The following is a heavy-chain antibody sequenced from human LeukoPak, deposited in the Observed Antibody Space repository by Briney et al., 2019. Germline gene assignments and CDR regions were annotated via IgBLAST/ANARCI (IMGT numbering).Heavy chain of an antibody. V-gene: IGHV3-48*02. Sequence: GGSLRLSCAASGFTFSSYRMNWVRQAPGKGLEWVSYISSSSSTIYYADSVKGRFTISRDNAKNSLYLQMNSLRDEDTAVYYCASDLRSSGWYGPGGWGQGTLVTVSS. J-gene: IGHJ4*02. CDR3: ASDLRSSGWYGPGG. CDR1: GFTFSSYR. CDR2: ISSSSSTI. D-gene: IGHD6-19*01.